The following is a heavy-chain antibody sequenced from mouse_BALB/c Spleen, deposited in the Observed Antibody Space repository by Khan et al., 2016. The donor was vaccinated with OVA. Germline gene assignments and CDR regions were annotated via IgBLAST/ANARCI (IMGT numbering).Heavy chain of an antibody. V-gene: IGHV5-9-3*01. D-gene: IGHD2-3*01. CDR2: VSSGGSYT. CDR3: ARQGGIYDGPFDY. Sequence: EVELVESGGGLVRPGGSLKLSCAASGFTFNNYAMSWVRQTPEKRLEWVATVSSGGSYTYYPDSVKGRFTISRDNADNTLCLQMSSLRSEDPAMYYCARQGGIYDGPFDYWGQGTTLTVSS. J-gene: IGHJ2*01. CDR1: GFTFNNYA.